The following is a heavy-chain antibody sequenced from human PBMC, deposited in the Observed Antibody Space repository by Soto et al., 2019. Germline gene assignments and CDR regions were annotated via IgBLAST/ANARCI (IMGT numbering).Heavy chain of an antibody. V-gene: IGHV1-18*01. D-gene: IGHD2-21*02. J-gene: IGHJ3*02. CDR2: ISAYNGTT. CDR3: ARRIVVVTAIDACDI. CDR1: GYTFTSYG. Sequence: QVQLVQSGAEVKKPGASVKVSCKAPGYTFTSYGITWVRQAPGQGLERMGWISAYNGTTNYAQKLQGRVTMTTDTSTSTAYMELRSLRSDDTAVYYCARRIVVVTAIDACDIWGQGTMVTVSS.